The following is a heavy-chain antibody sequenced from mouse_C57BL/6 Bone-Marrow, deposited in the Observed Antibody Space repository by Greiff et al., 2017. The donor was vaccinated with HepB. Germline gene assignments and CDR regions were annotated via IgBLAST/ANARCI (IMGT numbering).Heavy chain of an antibody. CDR1: GYTFTSYW. D-gene: IGHD1-1*01. V-gene: IGHV1-59*01. J-gene: IGHJ1*03. Sequence: QVQLKQPGAELVRPGTSVKLSCKASGYTFTSYWMHWVKQRPGQGLEWIGVIDPSDSYTNYNQKFKGKATLTVDTSSSTAYMQLSSLTSEDSAVYYCARRGLGAVVAKDWYFDVWGTGTTVTVSS. CDR2: IDPSDSYT. CDR3: ARRGLGAVVAKDWYFDV.